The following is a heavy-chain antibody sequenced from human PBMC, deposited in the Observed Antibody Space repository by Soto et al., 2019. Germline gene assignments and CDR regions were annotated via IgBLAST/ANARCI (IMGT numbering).Heavy chain of an antibody. CDR2: IIPILGIA. V-gene: IGHV1-69*02. Sequence: GASVKVSCKASGGTFSSYTISWVRQAPGQGLEWMGRIIPILGIANYAQKFQGRVTITADKSTSAAYMELSSLRSEDTAVYYCASSEAGIHYDILTGSVYWGQGTLVTVSS. D-gene: IGHD3-9*01. J-gene: IGHJ4*02. CDR3: ASSEAGIHYDILTGSVY. CDR1: GGTFSSYT.